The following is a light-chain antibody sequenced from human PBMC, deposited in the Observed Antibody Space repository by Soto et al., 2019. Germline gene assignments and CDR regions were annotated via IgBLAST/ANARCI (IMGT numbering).Light chain of an antibody. CDR3: QQVDSYTRT. Sequence: DIQMTQSPSSLSASVGDRVTITCRASQSISSYLNWYQQKPGKAPTVXIYASSTLQTGVPSRFSGSGSGTDFSLTISSLHPEDVETYYCQQVDSYTRTFGQGTKVDIK. CDR2: ASS. V-gene: IGKV1-39*01. CDR1: QSISSY. J-gene: IGKJ1*01.